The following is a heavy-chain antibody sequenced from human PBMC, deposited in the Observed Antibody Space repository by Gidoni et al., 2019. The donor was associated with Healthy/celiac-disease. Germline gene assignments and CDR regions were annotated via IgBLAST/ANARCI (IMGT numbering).Heavy chain of an antibody. CDR2: INPSGGST. CDR3: ARDGGNYDSSGPKVGFDY. J-gene: IGHJ4*02. CDR1: GYTFTSYY. V-gene: IGHV1-46*01. Sequence: QVQLVQSGAEVKKPGASVKVSCKASGYTFTSYYMHWVRQAPGQGLEWMGIINPSGGSTSYAQKFQGRVTMTRDTSTSTVYMELSSLRSEDTAVYYCARDGGNYDSSGPKVGFDYWGQGTLVTVSS. D-gene: IGHD3-22*01.